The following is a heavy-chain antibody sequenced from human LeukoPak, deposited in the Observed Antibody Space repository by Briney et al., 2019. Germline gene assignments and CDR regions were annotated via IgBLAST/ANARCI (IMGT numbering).Heavy chain of an antibody. V-gene: IGHV4-4*09. J-gene: IGHJ4*02. CDR1: GAPINRFF. Sequence: KTWETLSLICTTSGAPINRFFWSWVRQPPGKGLEWIGNIYNGVPTFFNPSLKSRVSISVDTSKGQFSLQLASVTAADTAVYYCVQSTGWPGFDYWGQGILVTVSS. D-gene: IGHD6-19*01. CDR3: VQSTGWPGFDY. CDR2: IYNGVPT.